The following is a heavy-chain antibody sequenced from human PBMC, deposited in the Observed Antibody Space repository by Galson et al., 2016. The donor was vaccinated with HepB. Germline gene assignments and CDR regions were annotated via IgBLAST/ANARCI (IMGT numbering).Heavy chain of an antibody. CDR1: GYTFTNYW. CDR3: GRFGCNRASCPTYFDSGVDV. J-gene: IGHJ6*02. D-gene: IGHD3-9*01. Sequence: QSGAEVTKPGESLKISCEASGYTFTNYWIGWVRQMSGKGLELMGIIYPGDSDTRYSASFQGQVTISADKSTSTAYLQWGSLKASDTAKYYWGRFGCNRASCPTYFDSGVDVGGQGTTVTVSS. V-gene: IGHV5-51*01. CDR2: IYPGDSDT.